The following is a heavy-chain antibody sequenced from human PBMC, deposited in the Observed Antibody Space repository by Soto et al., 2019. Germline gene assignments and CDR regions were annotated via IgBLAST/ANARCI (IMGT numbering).Heavy chain of an antibody. CDR2: IKSKTDGGTT. Sequence: SLRLSCAASGFTFSGSAMHWVRQASGKGLEWVGRIKSKTDGGTTDYAAPVKGRFTISRDDSKNTLYLQMNSLKTEDTAVYYCTTSSGWPFDAFDIWGQGTMVTVSS. V-gene: IGHV3-15*01. J-gene: IGHJ3*02. CDR3: TTSSGWPFDAFDI. CDR1: GFTFSGSA. D-gene: IGHD6-19*01.